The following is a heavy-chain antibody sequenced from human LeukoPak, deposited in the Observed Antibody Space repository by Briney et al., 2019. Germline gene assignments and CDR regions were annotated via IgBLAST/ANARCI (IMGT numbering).Heavy chain of an antibody. J-gene: IGHJ4*02. Sequence: SQTLSLTCAISGDSVSSNSVAWNWIRQSPSRGLEWLGRTYYRSKWYNDDAVSVKSRITINPDTSENHFSLQLNSVTPEDTAVYYCARGYGYYFDYWGQGTLVTVSS. CDR3: ARGYGYYFDY. D-gene: IGHD5-18*01. V-gene: IGHV6-1*01. CDR2: TYYRSKWYN. CDR1: GDSVSSNSVA.